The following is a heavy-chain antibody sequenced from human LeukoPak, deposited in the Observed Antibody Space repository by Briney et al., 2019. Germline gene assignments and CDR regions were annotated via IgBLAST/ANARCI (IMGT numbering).Heavy chain of an antibody. J-gene: IGHJ4*02. V-gene: IGHV1-2*06. CDR2: INRNSGGT. CDR3: ARDLPSTSNWELDY. Sequence: ASVKVSFEASGYTFTGYYMHWVRQAAGQGLEWMGRINRNSGGTDYAQKFQGRVTMTRDTSISTAYMELSRLNSDDTAVYYCARDLPSTSNWELDYWGQGTLVTVSS. D-gene: IGHD7-27*01. CDR1: GYTFTGYY.